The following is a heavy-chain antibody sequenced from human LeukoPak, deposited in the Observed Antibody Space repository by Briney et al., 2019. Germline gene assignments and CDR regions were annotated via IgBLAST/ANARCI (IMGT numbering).Heavy chain of an antibody. CDR2: ISAYNGNT. V-gene: IGHV1-18*01. D-gene: IGHD3-22*01. J-gene: IGHJ4*02. CDR1: GYTFTSYG. Sequence: GASVKVSCKASGYTFTSYGISWVRQAPGQGLEWMGWISAYNGNTNYAQKLQGRVTMTTDTATSTAYMELRSLRSDDTAVYYCARGHWHYDSSGTDYWGQGTLVTVSS. CDR3: ARGHWHYDSSGTDY.